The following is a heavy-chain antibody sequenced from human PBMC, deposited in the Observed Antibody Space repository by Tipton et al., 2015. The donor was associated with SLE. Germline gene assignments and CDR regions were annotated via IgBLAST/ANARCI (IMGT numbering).Heavy chain of an antibody. CDR2: IYYSGST. J-gene: IGHJ4*02. CDR1: GGSISSYY. Sequence: GLVKPSETLSLTCTVSGGSISSYYWSWIRQPPGKGLEWIGYIYYSGSTNYNPSLKSRVTISVDTSKNQFSLKLTSVTAADTAVYYCARADGATGLDYWGQGTLVTVSS. D-gene: IGHD5-12*01. V-gene: IGHV4-59*12. CDR3: ARADGATGLDY.